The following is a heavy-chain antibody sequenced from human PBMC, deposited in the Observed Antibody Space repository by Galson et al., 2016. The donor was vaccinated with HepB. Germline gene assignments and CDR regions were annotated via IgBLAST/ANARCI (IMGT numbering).Heavy chain of an antibody. CDR2: IYASGIA. Sequence: TLSLTCSFSGGTISGYDLYWSWIRQPAGKGLEWIGRIYASGIAHYNPSLKSRVSMSIDTSKDQVSLKLTSVTAADTAVYYCAREFTYWGQGTLVTVSS. CDR3: AREFTY. V-gene: IGHV4-61*02. CDR1: GGTISGYDLY. J-gene: IGHJ4*02.